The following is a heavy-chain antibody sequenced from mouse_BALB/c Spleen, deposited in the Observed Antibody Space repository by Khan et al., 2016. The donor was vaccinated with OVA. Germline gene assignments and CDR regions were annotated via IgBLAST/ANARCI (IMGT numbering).Heavy chain of an antibody. Sequence: QIQLVQSGPELVKPGASVKMSCKASGYIFTDYVINWVKQRTGQGLEWIGEIYPGSGSTYYHEKFKGKATLTADKSSNTAYMQRSSLTSEDSTVYFGARSGYGSLAYWGQGTTLTVSS. CDR3: ARSGYGSLAY. J-gene: IGHJ2*01. D-gene: IGHD1-1*01. V-gene: IGHV1-77*01. CDR2: IYPGSGST. CDR1: GYIFTDYV.